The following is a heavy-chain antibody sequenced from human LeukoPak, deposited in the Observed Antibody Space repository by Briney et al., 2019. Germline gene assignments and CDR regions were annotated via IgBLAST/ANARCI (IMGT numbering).Heavy chain of an antibody. CDR1: GGSFSGHY. V-gene: IGHV4-34*01. J-gene: IGHJ5*02. CDR3: ARERVGRRGVVPAATGPRGWFDP. Sequence: PSETLSLTCAVYGGSFSGHYWSWIRQPPGKGLEWIGEINHSGSTNYNPSLKSRVTISVDTSKNQFSLKLSSVTAADTAVYYCARERVGRRGVVPAATGPRGWFDPWGQGTLVTVSS. CDR2: INHSGST. D-gene: IGHD2-2*01.